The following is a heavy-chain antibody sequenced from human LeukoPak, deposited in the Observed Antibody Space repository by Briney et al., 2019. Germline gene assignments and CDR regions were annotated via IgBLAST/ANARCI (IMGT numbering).Heavy chain of an antibody. CDR2: ISSTGGST. D-gene: IGHD5-24*01. CDR1: GFTLSGYA. Sequence: PGGSLRLSCAGSGFTLSGYAMTWVRQAPGKGLEWVATISSTGGSTYYADSMKGRFSISRDNSNNTLFVQMFSLRADDTAVYYCAKVPDGSPRGYWYFDLWGRGTLVTVSS. J-gene: IGHJ2*01. CDR3: AKVPDGSPRGYWYFDL. V-gene: IGHV3-23*01.